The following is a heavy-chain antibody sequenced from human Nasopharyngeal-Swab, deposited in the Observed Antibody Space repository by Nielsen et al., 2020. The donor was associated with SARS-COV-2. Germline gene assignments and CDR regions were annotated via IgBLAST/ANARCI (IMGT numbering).Heavy chain of an antibody. D-gene: IGHD6-13*01. V-gene: IGHV1-18*01. CDR3: ARWVEAATFFDT. Sequence: ASVKVSCKASGLSFRTYGFSWVRQAPGQGLEWMGWISGYNGNTNYAGKFQGRVTLTTDTSTSTVYMELRSLRSDDTAVYYCARWVEAATFFDTWGQGTMVTVSS. CDR1: GLSFRTYG. CDR2: ISGYNGNT. J-gene: IGHJ3*02.